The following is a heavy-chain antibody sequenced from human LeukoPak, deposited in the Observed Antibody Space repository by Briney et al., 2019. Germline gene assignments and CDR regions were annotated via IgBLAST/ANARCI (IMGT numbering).Heavy chain of an antibody. Sequence: PSETLSLTCTVSGGSISSRNYYWGWVRQPPGKGLEWIGSIHYSGTTYYNPSLKSRVTISLDTSKNQFSLELTSVTAADTAVFYCARVSGGSYFYYYYYMDIWGKGTTVTVSS. CDR3: ARVSGGSYFYYYYYMDI. CDR1: GGSISSRNYY. V-gene: IGHV4-39*07. D-gene: IGHD1-26*01. J-gene: IGHJ6*03. CDR2: IHYSGTT.